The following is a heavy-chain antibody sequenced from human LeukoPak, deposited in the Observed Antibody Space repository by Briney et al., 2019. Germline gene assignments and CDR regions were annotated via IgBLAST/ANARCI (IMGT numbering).Heavy chain of an antibody. CDR1: GFTFSSYA. D-gene: IGHD4-11*01. CDR3: AKSTVQHLYYYYGMDV. J-gene: IGHJ6*02. CDR2: ISGSGGST. Sequence: PGGSLRLSCAASGFTFSSYAMSSVRQAPGKGLEWVSAISGSGGSTYYADSVKGRFTISRDNSKNTLYLQMNSLRAEDTAVYYCAKSTVQHLYYYYGMDVWGQGTTVTVSS. V-gene: IGHV3-23*01.